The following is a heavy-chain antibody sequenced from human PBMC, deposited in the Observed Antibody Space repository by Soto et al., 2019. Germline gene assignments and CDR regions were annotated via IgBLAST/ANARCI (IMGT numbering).Heavy chain of an antibody. CDR3: ARKFAPEFFDS. Sequence: PGESLKISCKGSGYTFSTYWIAWVRQMPGKGLEWMGIIYPCDSDTKYSPAFQGQVTISADKSINTAYLQWSSLKASDTAMYYCARKFAPEFFDSWGQGTLVTVSS. CDR2: IYPCDSDT. CDR1: GYTFSTYW. D-gene: IGHD3-10*01. J-gene: IGHJ5*01. V-gene: IGHV5-51*01.